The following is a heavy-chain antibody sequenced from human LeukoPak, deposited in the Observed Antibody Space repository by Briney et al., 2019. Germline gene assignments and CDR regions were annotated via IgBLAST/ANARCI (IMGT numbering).Heavy chain of an antibody. CDR3: ATEKHVDIVATGEAFDI. D-gene: IGHD5-12*01. Sequence: ASVTVSCKASGYTFTGYYMHWVRQAPGQGLEWMGWINPNSGGTNYAQKFQGRVTMTRDTSISTAYMELSSLRSEDTAVYYCATEKHVDIVATGEAFDIWGQGTMVTVSS. CDR2: INPNSGGT. J-gene: IGHJ3*02. CDR1: GYTFTGYY. V-gene: IGHV1-2*02.